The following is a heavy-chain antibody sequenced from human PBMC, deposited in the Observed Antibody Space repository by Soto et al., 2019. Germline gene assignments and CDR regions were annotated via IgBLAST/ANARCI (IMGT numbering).Heavy chain of an antibody. D-gene: IGHD6-13*01. V-gene: IGHV4-39*01. CDR1: RDSISSTSYY. Sequence: PSETLSLTCTVSRDSISSTSYYWGWIRQPPGKGLEWIGSIYYSGSTYYNPSLKSRVTISVDTSKNQFSLKLTSVTAADTAVYYCARHRYIRPDIPYYFDYWGQGTLVTVSS. CDR3: ARHRYIRPDIPYYFDY. CDR2: IYYSGST. J-gene: IGHJ4*02.